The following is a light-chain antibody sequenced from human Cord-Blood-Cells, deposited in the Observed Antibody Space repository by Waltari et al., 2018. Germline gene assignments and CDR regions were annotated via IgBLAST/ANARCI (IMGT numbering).Light chain of an antibody. CDR2: EGS. CDR1: SSDVGSYNL. J-gene: IGLJ2*01. V-gene: IGLV2-23*03. Sequence: QSALTQPASVSGSPGQSITISCTGTSSDVGSYNLVSWYQQHPGKAPKLRIYEGSKRPSGVSNRVSGSKSGNTASLTISGLQAEDEADYYCCSYAGSSTFVFGGGTKLTVL. CDR3: CSYAGSSTFV.